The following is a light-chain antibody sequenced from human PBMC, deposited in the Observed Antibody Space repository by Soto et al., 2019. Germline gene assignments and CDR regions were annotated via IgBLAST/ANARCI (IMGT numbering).Light chain of an antibody. CDR2: EVS. CDR1: SSDVGGYNY. J-gene: IGLJ1*01. Sequence: QSALTQPASVSGSPGQSITLSCTGTSSDVGGYNYVSWYQQHPGKAPKLMIYEVSNRPSGVSNRFSGSKSGNTASLTISGLQAEDEADDYCSSYTSSSIDYVFGTGTKLTVL. V-gene: IGLV2-14*01. CDR3: SSYTSSSIDYV.